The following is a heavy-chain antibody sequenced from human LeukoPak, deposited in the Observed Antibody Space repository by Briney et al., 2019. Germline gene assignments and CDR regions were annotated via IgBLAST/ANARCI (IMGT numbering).Heavy chain of an antibody. D-gene: IGHD3-16*02. CDR3: ARVYIPTYYDYVWGSYRYPYYYYMDV. V-gene: IGHV3-48*03. CDR1: GFTFSSYE. CDR2: ISSSGSTI. Sequence: GGSLRLSCAASGFTFSSYEMNWVRQAPGKGLEWVSYISSSGSTIYYADSVKGRFTISRDNAKNSLYLQMNSLRAEDTAVYYCARVYIPTYYDYVWGSYRYPYYYYMDVWGKGTTVTVSS. J-gene: IGHJ6*03.